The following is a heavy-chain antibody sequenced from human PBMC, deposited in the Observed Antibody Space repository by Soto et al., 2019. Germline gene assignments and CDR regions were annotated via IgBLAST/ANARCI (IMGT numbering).Heavy chain of an antibody. Sequence: QVQLVQSGAEVKKPGSSVKVSCKASGGTFSSYTISWVRQAPGQGLEWMGRVIPILDIAHYAQKFQGRVTITADKSSGTAYMELSSLRSQDTAVYYCATTLPTSCPGILDYWGQGTLVTVSS. J-gene: IGHJ4*02. CDR3: ATTLPTSCPGILDY. CDR1: GGTFSSYT. CDR2: VIPILDIA. D-gene: IGHD3-10*01. V-gene: IGHV1-69*02.